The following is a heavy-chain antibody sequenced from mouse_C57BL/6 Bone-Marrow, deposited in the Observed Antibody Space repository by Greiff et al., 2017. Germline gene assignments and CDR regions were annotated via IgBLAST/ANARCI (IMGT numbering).Heavy chain of an antibody. V-gene: IGHV3-6*01. CDR1: GYSITSGYY. D-gene: IGHD2-5*01. Sequence: ESGPGLVKPSQSLSLTCSVTGYSITSGYYWNWIRQFPGNKLEWMGYISYDGSNNYNPSLKNRISITRDTSKNQFFLKLNSVTTEDTATYYCASYDSNYVWFAYWGQGTLVTVSA. CDR3: ASYDSNYVWFAY. J-gene: IGHJ3*01. CDR2: ISYDGSN.